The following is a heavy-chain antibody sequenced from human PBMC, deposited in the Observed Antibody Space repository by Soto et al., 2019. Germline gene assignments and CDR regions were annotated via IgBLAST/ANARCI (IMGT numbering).Heavy chain of an antibody. D-gene: IGHD4-17*01. Sequence: PSETLSLTCTVSGGSISSYYWSWIRQPPGKGLEWIGYIYYSGSTNYNPSLKSRVTISVDTSKNQFSLKLSPVTAADTAVYYCARAYGDSGPLTCFDPWGQGTLVTVSS. CDR3: ARAYGDSGPLTCFDP. CDR1: GGSISSYY. V-gene: IGHV4-59*01. CDR2: IYYSGST. J-gene: IGHJ5*02.